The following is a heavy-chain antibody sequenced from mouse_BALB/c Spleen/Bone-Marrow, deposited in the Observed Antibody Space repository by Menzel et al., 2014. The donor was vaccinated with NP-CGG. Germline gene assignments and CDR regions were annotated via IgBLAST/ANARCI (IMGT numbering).Heavy chain of an antibody. Sequence: EVQLQESGPGLVKPSQSLSLPCSVTGHSITSDYYWNWIRQFPGNKLEWMGYISHDGTNNYNPSLKNRFSITRDTSKNQFFLKLDSVTTEDTATYYCSSYNYYGMDYWGQGTSVTVSS. CDR2: ISHDGTN. CDR3: SSYNYYGMDY. V-gene: IGHV3-6*02. CDR1: GHSITSDYY. J-gene: IGHJ4*01.